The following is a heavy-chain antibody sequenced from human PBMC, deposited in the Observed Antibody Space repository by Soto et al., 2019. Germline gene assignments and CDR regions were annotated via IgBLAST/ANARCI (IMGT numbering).Heavy chain of an antibody. Sequence: ASVKVSCKASGYTFTGYYMHWVRRAPGQGLEWMGWINPNSGGTNYAQKFQGWVTMTRDTSISTAYMELSRLRSDDTAVYYCARDTRVVVAATPSGYYYGMDVWGQGTTVTVSS. CDR1: GYTFTGYY. CDR2: INPNSGGT. V-gene: IGHV1-2*04. CDR3: ARDTRVVVAATPSGYYYGMDV. J-gene: IGHJ6*02. D-gene: IGHD2-15*01.